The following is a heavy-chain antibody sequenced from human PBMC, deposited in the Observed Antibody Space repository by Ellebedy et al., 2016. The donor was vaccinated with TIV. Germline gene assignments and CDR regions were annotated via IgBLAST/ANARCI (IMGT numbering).Heavy chain of an antibody. V-gene: IGHV3-30-3*01. D-gene: IGHD1-26*01. CDR3: AREVGATETGAFDI. CDR2: ISYDGSNK. J-gene: IGHJ3*02. Sequence: GESLKISCAASGFTFSSYAMHWVRQAPGKGLEWVAVISYDGSNKYYADSVKGRFTISRDNSKNTLYLQMNSLRAEDTAVYYCAREVGATETGAFDIWGQGTMVTVSS. CDR1: GFTFSSYA.